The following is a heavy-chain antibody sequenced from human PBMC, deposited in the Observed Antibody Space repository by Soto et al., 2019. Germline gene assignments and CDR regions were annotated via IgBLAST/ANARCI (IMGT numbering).Heavy chain of an antibody. Sequence: QVQLEQSGAEVKKPGSSVKVSCMASGGTFNTFAISWVRQAPGQGLEWSGGIIPIFETANYAQRLQDRLTITADESTRTAYMELSRLTSDDTAIYFWATSTSSSWQNDYWGLGTLVVVSS. CDR2: IIPIFETA. CDR1: GGTFNTFA. V-gene: IGHV1-69*01. CDR3: ATSTSSSWQNDY. J-gene: IGHJ4*02. D-gene: IGHD6-13*01.